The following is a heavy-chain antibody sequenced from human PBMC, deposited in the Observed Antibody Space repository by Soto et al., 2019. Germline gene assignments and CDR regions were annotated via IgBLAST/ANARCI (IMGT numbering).Heavy chain of an antibody. CDR1: GGSISSSSYY. CDR2: IYYSGST. Sequence: KTSETLSLTCTVSGGSISSSSYYWGWIRQPPGKGLEWIGSIYYSGSTYYNPSLKSRVTISVDTSKNQFSLKLSSVTAADTAVYYCARSTYDFWSGYQSYYYYYGMDVWGQGTTVTVSS. D-gene: IGHD3-3*01. J-gene: IGHJ6*02. CDR3: ARSTYDFWSGYQSYYYYYGMDV. V-gene: IGHV4-39*01.